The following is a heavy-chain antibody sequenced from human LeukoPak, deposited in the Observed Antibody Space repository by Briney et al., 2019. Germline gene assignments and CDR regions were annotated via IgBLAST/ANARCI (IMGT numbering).Heavy chain of an antibody. CDR2: IKPKDGAT. CDR3: TRSREGRELDY. V-gene: IGHV1-2*02. J-gene: IGHJ4*02. D-gene: IGHD1-1*01. CDR1: GYTFTDDY. Sequence: ASVKVSCKASGYTFTDDYVHWVRQAPGQGLEWMGWIKPKDGATRYAQRFQDRVTLTRDTSVSTAYMELNSLTSDDTAVYFCTRSREGRELDYWGQGTLVTVSS.